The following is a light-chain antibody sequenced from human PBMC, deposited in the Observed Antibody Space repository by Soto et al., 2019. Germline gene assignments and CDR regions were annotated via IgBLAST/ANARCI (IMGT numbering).Light chain of an antibody. CDR2: DVT. J-gene: IGLJ1*01. V-gene: IGLV2-11*01. CDR1: NSDFGAYKF. CDR3: CSYAGSYTWV. Sequence: QSALTQPRSVSGSPGQSVTISCTGSNSDFGAYKFVSWLQHNPGEAPKVMIYDVTQRPSGVPDRFSGTKSGNTASLTISGLQAEDEADYYCCSYAGSYTWVFGSGTKVTVL.